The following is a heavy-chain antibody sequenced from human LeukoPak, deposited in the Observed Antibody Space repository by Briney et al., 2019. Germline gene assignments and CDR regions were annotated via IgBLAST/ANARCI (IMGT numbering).Heavy chain of an antibody. D-gene: IGHD3-22*01. Sequence: PSETLSLTCTVSGGSISPYYWSWIRQPPGKGLEWIGHIYYSGSTDYNPSLRSRVTISVDTSKNQFSLRLSSVTAADTAVYYCARDRSDGSGYYGYYFDYWGQGTLVSVSS. CDR3: ARDRSDGSGYYGYYFDY. CDR2: IYYSGST. J-gene: IGHJ4*02. CDR1: GGSISPYY. V-gene: IGHV4-59*01.